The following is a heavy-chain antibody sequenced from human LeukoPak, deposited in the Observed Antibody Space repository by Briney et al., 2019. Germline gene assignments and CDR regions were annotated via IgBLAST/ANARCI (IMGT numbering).Heavy chain of an antibody. V-gene: IGHV1-2*02. CDR2: INPNSGGA. Sequence: GASVKVSCKASGYTFTGYYMHWVRQAPGQGLEWMGWINPNSGGAKYAQKSQGRVTMTRDTSINTAYMELSRLKSDDTAIYYCARVSATVPTHWGQGTLLTVSS. D-gene: IGHD4-17*01. J-gene: IGHJ4*02. CDR1: GYTFTGYY. CDR3: ARVSATVPTH.